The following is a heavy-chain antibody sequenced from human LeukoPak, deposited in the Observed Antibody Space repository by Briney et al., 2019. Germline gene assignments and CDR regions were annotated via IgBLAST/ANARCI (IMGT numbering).Heavy chain of an antibody. D-gene: IGHD6-19*01. CDR2: ISGSGGST. J-gene: IGHJ4*02. V-gene: IGHV3-23*01. CDR3: AKSRAFRAVAGPFDY. CDR1: GFTFSSYA. Sequence: GGSLRLSCAASGFTFSSYAMSWVRQAPGKGLEWVSAISGSGGSTYYADSVKGRFTISRDNSKNTLYLQMNSLRAEDTAVCYCAKSRAFRAVAGPFDYWGQGTLVTVSS.